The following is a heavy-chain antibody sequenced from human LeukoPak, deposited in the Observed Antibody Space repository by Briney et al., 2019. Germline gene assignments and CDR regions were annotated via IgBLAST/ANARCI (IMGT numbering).Heavy chain of an antibody. J-gene: IGHJ4*02. V-gene: IGHV3-7*03. D-gene: IGHD3-10*01. Sequence: GGSRKLSGEASGFTFSSYWRTWFGQAPGKGRDGLANIKQDGSEKYYVDSVKGRFTISRDNAKNSLYLQMNSLRAEDTAVYYCAREGSGSYNFDYWGQGTLVTVSS. CDR1: GFTFSSYW. CDR2: IKQDGSEK. CDR3: AREGSGSYNFDY.